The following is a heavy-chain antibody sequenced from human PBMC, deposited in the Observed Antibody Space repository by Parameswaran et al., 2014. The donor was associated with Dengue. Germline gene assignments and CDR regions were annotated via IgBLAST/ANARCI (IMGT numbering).Heavy chain of an antibody. D-gene: IGHD4-17*01. J-gene: IGHJ5*02. CDR2: INHSGST. CDR3: ASYLSGIDYVGLNWFDP. Sequence: WIRQPPGKGLEWIGEINHSGSTNYNPSLKSRVTISVDTSKNQFSLKLSSVTAADTAVYYCASYLSGIDYVGLNWFDPWGQGTLVTVSS. V-gene: IGHV4-34*01.